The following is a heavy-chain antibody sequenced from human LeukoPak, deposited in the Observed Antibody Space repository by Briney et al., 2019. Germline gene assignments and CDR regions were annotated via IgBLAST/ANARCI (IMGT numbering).Heavy chain of an antibody. J-gene: IGHJ4*02. V-gene: IGHV3-48*03. Sequence: PGGSLRLSCAASGFTFSSYEMNWVRQAPGKGLEWISYISSTGITIDYADSVKGGFTISKDNAKNSLYLQMNSLRDEDTAIYYCARNLQSRTQGYYFDYWGQGILVTVSS. D-gene: IGHD2-2*01. CDR2: ISSTGITI. CDR1: GFTFSSYE. CDR3: ARNLQSRTQGYYFDY.